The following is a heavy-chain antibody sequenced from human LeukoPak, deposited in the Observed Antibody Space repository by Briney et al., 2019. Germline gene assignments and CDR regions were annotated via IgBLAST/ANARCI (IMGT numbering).Heavy chain of an antibody. CDR3: FFFKQKTAYEIIDY. J-gene: IGHJ4*02. CDR2: ISSSGSNI. D-gene: IGHD2-21*01. V-gene: IGHV3-11*01. CDR1: GFTFSYYY. Sequence: GGSLRLSCAASGFTFSYYYMSWIRQAPVKGLEWVSYISSSGSNIYYADSVKGRFTISRDNAKNSLYLQMNSLRAEDTAVYYFFFFKQKTAYEIIDYWGQGTLVTVSS.